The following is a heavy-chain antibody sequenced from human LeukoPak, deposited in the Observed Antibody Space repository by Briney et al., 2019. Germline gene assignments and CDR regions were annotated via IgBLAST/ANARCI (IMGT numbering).Heavy chain of an antibody. D-gene: IGHD7-27*01. CDR1: GFTFSNYA. J-gene: IGHJ5*02. CDR3: AKDSLTWGGIWFNP. Sequence: RGSLRLSCAASGFTFSNYAMNWVRQTPGKGLEWVSAITGGGGSTYYADSVKGRFTIYRDNSKNTLYMQMNSLRVEETAVYYCAKDSLTWGGIWFNPWGQGTLVTVSS. V-gene: IGHV3-23*01. CDR2: ITGGGGST.